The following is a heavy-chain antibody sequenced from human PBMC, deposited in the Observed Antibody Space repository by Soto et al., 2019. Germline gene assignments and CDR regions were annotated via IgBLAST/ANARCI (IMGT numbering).Heavy chain of an antibody. CDR1: GYTFTDYW. J-gene: IGHJ5*02. CDR3: ARKSEYYDFWSGYSALRLRGNWFDP. V-gene: IGHV5-51*01. D-gene: IGHD3-3*01. Sequence: GESLKISCKGSGYTFTDYWIGWVRQLPGKGLEWMGIIYPGDSDTRYSPSFQGQVTISADKSISTAYLQWSSLKASDTAMYYCARKSEYYDFWSGYSALRLRGNWFDPWGQGTLVTVSS. CDR2: IYPGDSDT.